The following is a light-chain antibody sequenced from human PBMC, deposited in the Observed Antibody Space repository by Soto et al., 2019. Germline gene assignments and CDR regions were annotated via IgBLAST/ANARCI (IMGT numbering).Light chain of an antibody. CDR3: AARDDRLSAYV. Sequence: QSVLTQPPSASGTPGQRVTISCSGGISNIGSNPVYWHQHLPGTAPKLLVYRNNQRPSGVHDRFSDSKSGTSAFLAISGLRSEDEADYYCAARDDRLSAYVFGTGTKVTVL. V-gene: IGLV1-47*01. CDR1: ISNIGSNP. J-gene: IGLJ1*01. CDR2: RNN.